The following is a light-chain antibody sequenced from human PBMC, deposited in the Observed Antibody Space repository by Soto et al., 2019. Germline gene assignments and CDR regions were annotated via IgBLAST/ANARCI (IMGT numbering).Light chain of an antibody. CDR3: LQHNGYPLT. CDR1: QGIRND. Sequence: DIQMTQSPSSLSASVGDRVTITCRASQGIRNDLGWYQQKPGKAPKRLIYAVARLQSMVPSRFSGSRSVTEFALTVSSFQPEDFATYYCLQHNGYPLTFGGGTKVEIK. J-gene: IGKJ4*01. V-gene: IGKV1-17*01. CDR2: AVA.